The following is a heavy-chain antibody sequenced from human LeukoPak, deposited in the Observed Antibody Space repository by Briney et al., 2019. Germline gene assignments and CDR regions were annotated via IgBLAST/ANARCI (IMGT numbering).Heavy chain of an antibody. D-gene: IGHD3-22*01. Sequence: PSETLSLTCSVSGYSISSGYYWGWIRQPPGKGLEWIGYIYHSGSTYYNPSLKSRVTISVDRSKNQFSLKLSSVTAADTAVYYCAREYDSSGLAYWGQGTLVTVSS. J-gene: IGHJ4*02. V-gene: IGHV4-38-2*02. CDR2: IYHSGST. CDR1: GYSISSGYY. CDR3: AREYDSSGLAY.